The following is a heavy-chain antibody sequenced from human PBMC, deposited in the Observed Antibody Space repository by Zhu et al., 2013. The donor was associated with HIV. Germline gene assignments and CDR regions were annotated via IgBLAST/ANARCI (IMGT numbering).Heavy chain of an antibody. Sequence: QVQLVQSGSEVKKPGASVKISCKTSGYSFTNYWMHWVRQAPGQGLEWMGIINPISGNSNYAQKFQGGVTMTRDTSTSTLYMELSSLKSDDTAVYYCARDRGKTGTTSDYWGQGTLVTVSS. CDR2: INPISGNS. J-gene: IGHJ4*02. CDR1: GYSFTNYW. D-gene: IGHD1-7*01. V-gene: IGHV1-46*01. CDR3: ARDRGKTGTTSDY.